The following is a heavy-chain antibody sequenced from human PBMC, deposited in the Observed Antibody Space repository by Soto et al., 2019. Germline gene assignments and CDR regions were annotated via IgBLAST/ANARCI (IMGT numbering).Heavy chain of an antibody. V-gene: IGHV1-69*08. D-gene: IGHD5-12*01. CDR2: IIPILGIA. Sequence: QVQLVQSGAEVKKPGSSVKVSCKASGGTFSSYTISWVRQAPGQGLEWMGRIIPILGIANYAQKFQGRVTITAVKSRSTAYRALSSLRSEDTAVYYCARDPSGYDVPAYWGQGTLVTVSS. CDR1: GGTFSSYT. J-gene: IGHJ4*02. CDR3: ARDPSGYDVPAY.